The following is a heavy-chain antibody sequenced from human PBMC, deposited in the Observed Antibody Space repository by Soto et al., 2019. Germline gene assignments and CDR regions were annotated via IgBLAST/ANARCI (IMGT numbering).Heavy chain of an antibody. D-gene: IGHD6-6*01. CDR3: ARGLAARGNYFDY. Sequence: PSETLSLTCTVSGGSISSYYWSWIRQPPGKGLEWIGYIYYSGSTNYNPSLKSRVTISVDTSKNQFSLKLSSVTAADTAVYYCARGLAARGNYFDYWGQGTLVTVSS. V-gene: IGHV4-59*01. CDR1: GGSISSYY. CDR2: IYYSGST. J-gene: IGHJ4*02.